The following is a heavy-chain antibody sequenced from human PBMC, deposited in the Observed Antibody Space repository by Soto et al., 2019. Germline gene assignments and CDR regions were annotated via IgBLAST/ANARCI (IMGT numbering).Heavy chain of an antibody. V-gene: IGHV5-10-1*01. D-gene: IGHD4-4*01. CDR1: GYSFTSYW. CDR3: ARHAGNTVTPNYYYYGMDV. CDR2: IDPSDSYT. Sequence: GESLKISCKGSGYSFTSYWISWVRQMPGKGLEWMGRIDPSDSYTNYSPSFQGHVTISADKSISTAYLQWSSLKASDTAMYYCARHAGNTVTPNYYYYGMDVWRQGTTVTVSS. J-gene: IGHJ6*02.